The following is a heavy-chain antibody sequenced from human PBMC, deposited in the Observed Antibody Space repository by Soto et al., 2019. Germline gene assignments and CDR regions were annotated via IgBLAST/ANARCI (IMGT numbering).Heavy chain of an antibody. D-gene: IGHD3-10*01. CDR3: ARGITMVRGVLLDAFDI. CDR1: GYTFTGYY. V-gene: IGHV1-2*04. Sequence: QVQLVQSGAEEKKPGASVKVSCKASGYTFTGYYMHWVRQAPGQGLEWMGWINPNSGGTNYAQKFQGCVTMTRDTSISTAYMELSRLRSDDTAVYYCARGITMVRGVLLDAFDIWGQGTMVTVSS. J-gene: IGHJ3*02. CDR2: INPNSGGT.